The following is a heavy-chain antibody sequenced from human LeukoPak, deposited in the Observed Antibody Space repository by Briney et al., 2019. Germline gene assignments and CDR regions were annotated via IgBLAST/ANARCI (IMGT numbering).Heavy chain of an antibody. CDR2: ISGRGGNT. CDR1: GFTYSSYA. CDR3: AKMDIVVVPAAMRLDY. Sequence: GGSLRLSCAASGFTYSSYAMSWVRQARARGLVWVSAISGRGGNTHYADSVKGRFTISRDNSKNTLYLQMNSLRAEDTAVYYCAKMDIVVVPAAMRLDYWGQGTLVTVSS. J-gene: IGHJ4*02. D-gene: IGHD2-2*03. V-gene: IGHV3-23*01.